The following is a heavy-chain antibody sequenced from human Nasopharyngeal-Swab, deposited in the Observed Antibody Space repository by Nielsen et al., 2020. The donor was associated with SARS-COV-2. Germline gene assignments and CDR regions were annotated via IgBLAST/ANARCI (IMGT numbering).Heavy chain of an antibody. CDR2: IYSDGST. V-gene: IGHV3-53*01. Sequence: GESLKISCPASGFTVSSYYMNWVRQAPGKGLEYVSVIYSDGSTYYADSVKGRFTISRDNSKNTLYLQMNSLRVEDTAIYYCAREDYDTHYVYFQHWGQGTLVTVSS. D-gene: IGHD3-9*01. CDR3: AREDYDTHYVYFQH. J-gene: IGHJ1*01. CDR1: GFTVSSYY.